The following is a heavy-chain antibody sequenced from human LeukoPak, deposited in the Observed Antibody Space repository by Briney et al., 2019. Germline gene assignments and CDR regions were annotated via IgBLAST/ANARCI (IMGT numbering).Heavy chain of an antibody. J-gene: IGHJ4*02. D-gene: IGHD6-13*01. V-gene: IGHV3-30-3*01. Sequence: GKSLRLSCEASGFTFSTYAMHWVRQAPGKGLEWVAVISYDGSNKYYADSVKGRFTISRDSSKNTLYLQVSSLRAEDTAVYYCARDLKYSSSWYYFDYWGQGTLVTVSS. CDR2: ISYDGSNK. CDR1: GFTFSTYA. CDR3: ARDLKYSSSWYYFDY.